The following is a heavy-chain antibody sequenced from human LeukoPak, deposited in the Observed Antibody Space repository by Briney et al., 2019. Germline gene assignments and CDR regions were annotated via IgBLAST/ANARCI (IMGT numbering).Heavy chain of an antibody. V-gene: IGHV3-66*01. Sequence: GGSLRLSCAASGFTVNSNYMSWVRQAPGKGLEWVSVIYSGGSTYYADSVKGRFTISRDNSKNTLYLQMNSLRAEDTAVYYCAIDGLLWVGDSDNGMDVWGQGTTVTVS. CDR2: IYSGGST. D-gene: IGHD3-10*01. CDR1: GFTVNSNY. J-gene: IGHJ6*02. CDR3: AIDGLLWVGDSDNGMDV.